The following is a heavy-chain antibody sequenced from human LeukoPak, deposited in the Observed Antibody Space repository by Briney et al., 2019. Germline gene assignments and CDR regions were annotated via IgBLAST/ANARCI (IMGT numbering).Heavy chain of an antibody. D-gene: IGHD4-17*01. CDR1: GYSFSSYW. V-gene: IGHV5-51*01. CDR3: ARRGNTGTFQDAFDI. Sequence: GESLKISCKGSGYSFSSYWIAWVRQMPGKDLKGMGIIYPGDSDTKYSPSIQGQVTISADKSISTAYLQWSSLKASDTAMYYCARRGNTGTFQDAFDIWGQGTMVTVSS. CDR2: IYPGDSDT. J-gene: IGHJ3*02.